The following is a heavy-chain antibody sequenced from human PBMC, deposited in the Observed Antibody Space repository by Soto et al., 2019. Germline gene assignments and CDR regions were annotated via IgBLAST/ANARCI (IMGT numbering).Heavy chain of an antibody. Sequence: PSETLSLTCTVSGGSISTYYWSWIRPPPGKGLEWIGYIHYSGSTDYNPSLKSRVTISVDTSKNQFSLKLNSVTAADTAVYYCARRWGGTFDIWGQGTMVTVSS. D-gene: IGHD3-10*01. CDR1: GGSISTYY. CDR3: ARRWGGTFDI. CDR2: IHYSGST. V-gene: IGHV4-59*08. J-gene: IGHJ3*02.